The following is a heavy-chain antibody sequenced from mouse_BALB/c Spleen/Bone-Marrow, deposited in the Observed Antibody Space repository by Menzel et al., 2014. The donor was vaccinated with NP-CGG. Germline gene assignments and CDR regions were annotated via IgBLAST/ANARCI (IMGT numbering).Heavy chain of an antibody. J-gene: IGHJ2*01. CDR2: IWGGGIT. Sequence: VKVVESGPGLVAPSQSLSITCTVSGFSLTDYGVSWIRQPPGKGLEWLGVIWGGGITYYNSALKSSLTISKDNSKSQVFLKMNSLQTDDTAMYYCAKLGGYFDYWGQGTTLTVSS. CDR1: GFSLTDYG. D-gene: IGHD4-1*01. V-gene: IGHV2-6-5*01. CDR3: AKLGGYFDY.